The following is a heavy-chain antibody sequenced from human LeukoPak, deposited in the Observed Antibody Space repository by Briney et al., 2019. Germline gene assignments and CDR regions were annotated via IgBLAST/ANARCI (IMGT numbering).Heavy chain of an antibody. Sequence: GGSLRLSCAASGFTFSSYGMHWVRQAPGKGLECVAVISYDGNIYYHADSVKGRFTIPRDNSRNTLYLQMNSLRVEDTAVYYCTRHDGNNWFDPWGQGTLVTVSS. CDR2: ISYDGNIY. CDR3: TRHDGNNWFDP. V-gene: IGHV3-30-3*01. CDR1: GFTFSSYG. J-gene: IGHJ5*02.